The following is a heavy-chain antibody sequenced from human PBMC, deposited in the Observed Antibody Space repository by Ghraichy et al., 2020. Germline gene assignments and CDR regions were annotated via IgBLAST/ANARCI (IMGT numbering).Heavy chain of an antibody. CDR2: IKQDGSEK. Sequence: GESLNISCAASGFTFSSYWMSWVRQAPGKGLEWVANIKQDGSEKYYVDSVKGRFTISRDNAKNLLYLQMNSLRAEDTAVYYCARLSGQIDYWGQGTLVTVSS. D-gene: IGHD6-25*01. V-gene: IGHV3-7*01. CDR1: GFTFSSYW. J-gene: IGHJ4*02. CDR3: ARLSGQIDY.